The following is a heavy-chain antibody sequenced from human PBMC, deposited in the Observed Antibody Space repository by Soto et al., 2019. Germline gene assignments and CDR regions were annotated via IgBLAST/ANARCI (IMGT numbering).Heavy chain of an antibody. Sequence: ASVKVSCKASGFTFTSSAVQWVRQARGQRLEWIGWIVVGSGNTNYAQKFQERVTITRDMSTSPAYMELGSLRSEDTAVYYCAADTGWSGYYSLYGMDVWGQGTTVTVSS. J-gene: IGHJ6*02. D-gene: IGHD3-3*01. CDR3: AADTGWSGYYSLYGMDV. CDR2: IVVGSGNT. V-gene: IGHV1-58*01. CDR1: GFTFTSSA.